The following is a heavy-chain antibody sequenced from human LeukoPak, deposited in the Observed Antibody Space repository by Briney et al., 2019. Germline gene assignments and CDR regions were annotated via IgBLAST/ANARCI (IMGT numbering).Heavy chain of an antibody. CDR3: ATGESAFDI. CDR2: IIPIFGTA. CDR1: GGTFSSYA. Sequence: SVKVSCKASGGTFSSYAISWVRQAPGQGLEWMGGIIPIFGTANYAQKFQGRVTMTRDTSTSTVYMELSSLRSEDTAVYYCATGESAFDIWGQGTMVTVSS. J-gene: IGHJ3*02. V-gene: IGHV1-69*05.